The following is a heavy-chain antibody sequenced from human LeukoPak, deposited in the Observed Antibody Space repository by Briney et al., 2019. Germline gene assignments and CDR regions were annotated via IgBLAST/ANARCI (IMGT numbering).Heavy chain of an antibody. CDR1: GDSVSSNTAN. Sequence: SQTLSLTCAISGDSVSSNTANWNWFRQSPSRGLEWLGRTAYRSTWYYDYAVSVKSRITINPDTSKNQFSLHLNSVTPDDTAVYYCARDSGGGDDLLEFWGQGTLVTVSS. CDR3: ARDSGGGDDLLEF. J-gene: IGHJ4*02. V-gene: IGHV6-1*01. CDR2: TAYRSTWYY. D-gene: IGHD5-12*01.